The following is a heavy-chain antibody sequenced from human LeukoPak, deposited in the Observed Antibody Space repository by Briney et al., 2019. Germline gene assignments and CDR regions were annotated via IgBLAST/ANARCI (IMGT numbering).Heavy chain of an antibody. CDR2: ISYDGSNK. V-gene: IGHV3-30*01. CDR1: GFTFSSYA. J-gene: IGHJ4*02. D-gene: IGHD3-22*01. CDR3: ARDGAPWGDYDSSGYSFYFDY. Sequence: PGGSLRLSCAASGFTFSSYAMHWVRQAPGKGLEWVAVISYDGSNKYYADSVKGRFTISRDNSKNTLYLQMNSLRAEDTAVYYCARDGAPWGDYDSSGYSFYFDYWGQGTLVAVSS.